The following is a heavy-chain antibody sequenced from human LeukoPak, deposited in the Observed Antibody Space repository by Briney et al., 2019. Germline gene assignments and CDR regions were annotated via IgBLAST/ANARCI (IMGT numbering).Heavy chain of an antibody. CDR3: AKAAEIAAPYYYYYYMDV. Sequence: GGSLRLSCAASGFTFSSYAMSWVRQAPGKGLEWVSAISGSGGSTYYADSVKGRFTTSRDNSKNTLYLQMNSLRAEDTAVYYCAKAAEIAAPYYYYYYMDVWGKGTTVTVSS. CDR1: GFTFSSYA. J-gene: IGHJ6*03. D-gene: IGHD6-13*01. V-gene: IGHV3-23*01. CDR2: ISGSGGST.